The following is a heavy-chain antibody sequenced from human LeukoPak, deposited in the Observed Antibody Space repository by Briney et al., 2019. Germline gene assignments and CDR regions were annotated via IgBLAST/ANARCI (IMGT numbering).Heavy chain of an antibody. CDR1: GYTFTGYY. CDR2: INPNSGGT. CDR3: ARGAGGYSSSWYSPLDY. D-gene: IGHD6-13*01. J-gene: IGHJ4*02. Sequence: ASVKVSCKASGYTFTGYYMHWVRQAPGQGLEWMGWINPNSGGTNYAQKFQGRVTMTRDTSISTAYMELSRLRSDDTAVYYCARGAGGYSSSWYSPLDYWGQGTLVTVSS. V-gene: IGHV1-2*02.